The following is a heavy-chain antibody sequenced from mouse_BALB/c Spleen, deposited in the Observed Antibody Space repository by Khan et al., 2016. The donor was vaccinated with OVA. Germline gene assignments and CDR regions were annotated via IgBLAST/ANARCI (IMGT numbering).Heavy chain of an antibody. CDR3: ARSGYGSFAF. CDR1: GYTFTDYI. Sequence: EVQLQESGPELVKPGASVKISCRASGYTFTDYIMDWVKQSHGKSLEWIGYIFPNNGDTGYNQKFKTKATLTVDSSSNTAYMELRSLTSEYSAIYYCARSGYGSFAFWGQGTLVTISA. J-gene: IGHJ3*01. V-gene: IGHV1S29*02. CDR2: IFPNNGDT. D-gene: IGHD1-2*01.